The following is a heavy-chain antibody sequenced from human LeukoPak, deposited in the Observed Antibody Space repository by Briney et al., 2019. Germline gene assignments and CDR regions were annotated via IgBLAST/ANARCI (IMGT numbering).Heavy chain of an antibody. Sequence: PGGSLRLSCAASGFTFSSYGMHWVRQAPGKGLEWVAVISYDGSNKYYADSVKGRFTISRDNSKNTLYLQMNSLRAEDTAVYYCAKDLQADFWSGYSAFDCWGQGTLVTVSS. J-gene: IGHJ4*02. CDR2: ISYDGSNK. V-gene: IGHV3-30*18. CDR3: AKDLQADFWSGYSAFDC. D-gene: IGHD3-3*01. CDR1: GFTFSSYG.